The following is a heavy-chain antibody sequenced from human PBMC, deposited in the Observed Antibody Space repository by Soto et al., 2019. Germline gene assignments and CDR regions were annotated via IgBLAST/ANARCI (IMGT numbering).Heavy chain of an antibody. V-gene: IGHV3-73*01. CDR3: TRLIDILTGPHPYYYYGMDA. Sequence: PGGSLRLSCAASGFTFSGSAMHWVRQASGKGLEWVGRIRSKANSYATAYAASVKGRFTISRDDSKNTAYLQMNSLKTEDTAVYYCTRLIDILTGPHPYYYYGMDAWGQGTTVTVSS. CDR1: GFTFSGSA. CDR2: IRSKANSYAT. D-gene: IGHD3-9*01. J-gene: IGHJ6*02.